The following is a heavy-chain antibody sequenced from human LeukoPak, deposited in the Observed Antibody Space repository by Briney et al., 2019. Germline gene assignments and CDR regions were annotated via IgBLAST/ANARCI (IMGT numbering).Heavy chain of an antibody. Sequence: GGSLRLSCAASGFTFSSYSMNWVRQAPGKGLEWVSSISSSSSYIYYADSVKGRFTISRDNAKNSLYLQMNSLRAEDTAVYYCAREGATNWFDPWGQGTLVTVSS. D-gene: IGHD1-26*01. J-gene: IGHJ5*02. V-gene: IGHV3-21*01. CDR2: ISSSSSYI. CDR3: AREGATNWFDP. CDR1: GFTFSSYS.